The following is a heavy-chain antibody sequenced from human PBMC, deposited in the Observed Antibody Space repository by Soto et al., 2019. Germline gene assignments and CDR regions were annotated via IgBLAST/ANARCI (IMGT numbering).Heavy chain of an antibody. CDR2: IYYSGST. J-gene: IGHJ3*02. CDR3: ARMSVGYSSRLGLLDI. V-gene: IGHV4-39*01. CDR1: GGSISSSSYY. Sequence: QLQLQESGPGLVKPSETLSLTCTVSGGSISSSSYYWGWIRQPPGKGLEWIGSIYYSGSTYYNPSLKSRVTISVDTSKNQFSLKLSSVTAADTAVYYCARMSVGYSSRLGLLDIWGQGTMVTVSS. D-gene: IGHD6-13*01.